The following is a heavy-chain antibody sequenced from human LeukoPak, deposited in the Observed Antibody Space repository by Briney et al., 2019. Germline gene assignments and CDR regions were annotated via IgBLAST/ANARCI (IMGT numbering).Heavy chain of an antibody. D-gene: IGHD6-13*01. Sequence: SETLSLTCAVYGGSFSAYYWSWIRQPPGKGLEWIGEINHSGSTTYNPSLKSRVTISVDTSKNQFSLKLSSVTAADTAVYDCARATYSSSWFYWGQGTLVTVSS. CDR3: ARATYSSSWFY. V-gene: IGHV4-34*01. CDR2: INHSGST. J-gene: IGHJ4*02. CDR1: GGSFSAYY.